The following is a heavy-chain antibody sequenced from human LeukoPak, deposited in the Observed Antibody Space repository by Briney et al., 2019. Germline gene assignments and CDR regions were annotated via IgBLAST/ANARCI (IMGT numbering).Heavy chain of an antibody. CDR1: GYTFTSYG. CDR3: AREGYYYDSSGYYSHRESKGIDY. D-gene: IGHD3-22*01. V-gene: IGHV1-18*01. CDR2: ISAYNGNT. Sequence: GASVKVSCKASGYTFTSYGISWVRQAPGQGLGWMGWISAYNGNTTYAQNPQGRVTMTTDTSTSTAYMELRSLRSDDTAVYYCAREGYYYDSSGYYSHRESKGIDYWGQGTLVTVSS. J-gene: IGHJ4*02.